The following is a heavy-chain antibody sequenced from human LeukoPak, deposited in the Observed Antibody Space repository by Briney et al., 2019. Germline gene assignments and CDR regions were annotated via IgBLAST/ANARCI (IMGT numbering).Heavy chain of an antibody. D-gene: IGHD1-26*01. J-gene: IGHJ4*02. CDR3: ARLPGATSNVDY. V-gene: IGHV4-59*08. Sequence: NSSETLSLTCTVSGGSISSYFWSWIRQPPGKGLEWIGYIYYSGSTTYNPSLKSRVTISVDTSKNQFSLKLSSVTAADTAVYYCARLPGATSNVDYWGQGTLVTASS. CDR2: IYYSGST. CDR1: GGSISSYF.